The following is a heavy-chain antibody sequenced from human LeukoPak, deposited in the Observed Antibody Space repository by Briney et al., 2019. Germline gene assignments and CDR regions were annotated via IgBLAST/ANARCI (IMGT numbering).Heavy chain of an antibody. J-gene: IGHJ3*01. V-gene: IGHV4-34*01. D-gene: IGHD3-9*01. CDR3: ARPHNYDPLTGYTRRYAFDV. CDR2: INHSGST. Sequence: SETLSLTCAVYGGSFSGYYWSWIRQPPGKGLEWIGEINHSGSTNYNPSLKSRVTISVDTSKNQFSLKLSSVTAADTAVYFCARPHNYDPLTGYTRRYAFDVWGQGTLVTVSS. CDR1: GGSFSGYY.